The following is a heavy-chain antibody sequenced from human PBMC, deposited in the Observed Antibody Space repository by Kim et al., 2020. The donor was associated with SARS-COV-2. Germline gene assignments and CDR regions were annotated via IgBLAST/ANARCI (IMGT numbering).Heavy chain of an antibody. Sequence: SETLSLTCTVSGGSISSYYWSWIRQPPGKGLEWIGYIYYSGSTNYNPSLKSRVTISVDTSKNQFSLKLSSVTAADTAVYYCARVADSGSYHQWYFDLWGRGTLVTVSS. D-gene: IGHD1-26*01. CDR3: ARVADSGSYHQWYFDL. CDR1: GGSISSYY. CDR2: IYYSGST. J-gene: IGHJ2*01. V-gene: IGHV4-59*01.